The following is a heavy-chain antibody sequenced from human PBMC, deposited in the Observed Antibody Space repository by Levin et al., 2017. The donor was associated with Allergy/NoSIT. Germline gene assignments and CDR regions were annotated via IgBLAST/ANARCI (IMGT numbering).Heavy chain of an antibody. D-gene: IGHD5-24*01. CDR3: ARDHSRWRVGSWFDP. Sequence: GGSLRLSCAASGFTFSSYAMHWVRQAPGKGLEWVAVISYDGSNKYYADSVKGRFTISRDNSKNTLYLQMNSLRAEDTAVYYCARDHSRWRVGSWFDPWGQGTLVTVSS. CDR1: GFTFSSYA. V-gene: IGHV3-30-3*01. J-gene: IGHJ5*02. CDR2: ISYDGSNK.